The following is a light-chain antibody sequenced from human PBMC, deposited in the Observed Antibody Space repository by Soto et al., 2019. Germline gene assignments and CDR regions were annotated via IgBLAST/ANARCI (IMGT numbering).Light chain of an antibody. J-gene: IGKJ3*01. V-gene: IGKV1-17*01. CDR3: LQHNSYPLT. CDR2: LAS. CDR1: QGIRND. Sequence: DIQMTQSPSSLSASVGDRVTITCRASQGIRNDIGWYQQRPGKAPKRLIYLASSLQSGVPSRFSGSGSGTEFTLTISRLQPEDSATYYCLQHNSYPLTFGPGTKVDIK.